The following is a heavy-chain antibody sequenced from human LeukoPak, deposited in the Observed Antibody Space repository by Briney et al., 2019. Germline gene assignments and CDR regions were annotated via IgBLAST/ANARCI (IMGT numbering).Heavy chain of an antibody. V-gene: IGHV4-4*07. CDR1: GGSISGYY. J-gene: IGHJ6*04. D-gene: IGHD3-10*01. Sequence: PSETLSLTCTVSGGSISGYYRSWIRQPAGKGLEWIGRIYSSGSTNYHPSLKSRVTMSVDTSKNQFSLKLSSVTAADTAMYFCARDRIGGYASGNYFVVWGKGTTVTVSS. CDR2: IYSSGST. CDR3: ARDRIGGYASGNYFVV.